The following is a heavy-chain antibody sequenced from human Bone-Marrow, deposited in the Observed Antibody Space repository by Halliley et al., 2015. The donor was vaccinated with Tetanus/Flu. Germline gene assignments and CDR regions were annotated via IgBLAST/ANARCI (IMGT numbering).Heavy chain of an antibody. CDR1: GGSISSSNW. V-gene: IGHV4-4*02. CDR2: VYHSGST. J-gene: IGHJ6*02. CDR3: ARAGKKTMVVREA. D-gene: IGHD3-10*01. Sequence: SLRLSCAVSGGSISSSNWWSWVRQAPGKGLEWIGEVYHSGSTNYNPSLQSRVIISVDKSENQFSLRLTSVTAADTAVYYCARAGKKTMVVREAWGQGTTFTVSS.